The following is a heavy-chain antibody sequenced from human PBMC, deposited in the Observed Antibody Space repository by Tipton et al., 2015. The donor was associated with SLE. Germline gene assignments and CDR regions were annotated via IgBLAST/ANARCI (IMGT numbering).Heavy chain of an antibody. Sequence: TLSLTCTVSGGSISSSSYYWGWIRQPPGKGLEWIGYTYYSGSTNYNPSLKSRVTISVDTSKNQFSLKLSSVTAADTAVYYCARAKGYSSSWGFDPWGQGTLVTVSS. CDR3: ARAKGYSSSWGFDP. J-gene: IGHJ5*02. CDR1: GGSISSSSYY. D-gene: IGHD6-13*01. CDR2: TYYSGST. V-gene: IGHV4-61*05.